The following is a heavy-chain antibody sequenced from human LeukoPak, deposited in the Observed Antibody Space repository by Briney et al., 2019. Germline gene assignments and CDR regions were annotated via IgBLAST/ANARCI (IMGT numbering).Heavy chain of an antibody. V-gene: IGHV3-13*01. D-gene: IGHD2-15*01. CDR3: ARGCSGGSCYSFDY. Sequence: GGSLRLSCAASGFTFSSYDMHWVRQATGKGLEWVSAIGTAGDTYYPGSVKGRFTISRENAKNSLYLQMNSLRAGDTAVYYCARGCSGGSCYSFDYWGQGTLVTVSS. CDR2: IGTAGDT. J-gene: IGHJ4*02. CDR1: GFTFSSYD.